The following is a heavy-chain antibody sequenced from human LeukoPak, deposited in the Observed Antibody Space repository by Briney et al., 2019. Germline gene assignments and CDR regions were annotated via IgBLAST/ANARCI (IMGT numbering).Heavy chain of an antibody. V-gene: IGHV3-13*05. D-gene: IGHD6-13*01. J-gene: IGHJ2*01. CDR1: GFTFSNYD. Sequence: GGSLRLSCAASGFTFSNYDMHWVRQATGKGLGWVSAIGTAGEPYYPGSVKGRFSISRKNDKNSLYLQMTGLRAGDTAVHYCARKAAPGWHFDLWGRGTLVTVSS. CDR3: ARKAAPGWHFDL. CDR2: IGTAGEP.